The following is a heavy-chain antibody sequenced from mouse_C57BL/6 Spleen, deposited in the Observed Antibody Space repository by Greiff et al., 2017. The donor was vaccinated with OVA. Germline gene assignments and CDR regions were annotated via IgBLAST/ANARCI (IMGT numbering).Heavy chain of an antibody. CDR3: AIYYGYDGGYFDY. D-gene: IGHD2-2*01. V-gene: IGHV5-17*01. CDR2: ISSGSSTI. Sequence: EVQGVESGGGLVKPGGSLKLSCAASGFTFSDYGMHWVRQAPEKGLEWVAYISSGSSTIYYADTVKGRFTISRDNAKNTLFLQMTSLRSEDTAMYYCAIYYGYDGGYFDYWGQGTTLTVSS. J-gene: IGHJ2*01. CDR1: GFTFSDYG.